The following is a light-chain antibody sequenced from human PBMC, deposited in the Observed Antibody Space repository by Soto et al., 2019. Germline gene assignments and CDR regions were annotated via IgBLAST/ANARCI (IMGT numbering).Light chain of an antibody. CDR2: KAS. CDR1: QSISSW. V-gene: IGKV1-5*03. J-gene: IGKJ1*01. CDR3: QQYNSYST. Sequence: DIQMTQSPSTLSASVGDRVTITCRATQSISSWLAWYQQKPGKAPKLLIYKASSLESGVPSRFSGSGSGTEFTLTINSLQPEYFATYYCQQYNSYSTFGQGTKVEIK.